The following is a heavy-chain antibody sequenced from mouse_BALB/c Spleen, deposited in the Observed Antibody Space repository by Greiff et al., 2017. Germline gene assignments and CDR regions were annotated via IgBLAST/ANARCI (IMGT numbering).Heavy chain of an antibody. J-gene: IGHJ1*01. CDR3: ARSTGGYFDV. CDR1: GYSITSDYA. D-gene: IGHD1-1*01. CDR2: ISYSGST. V-gene: IGHV3-2*02. Sequence: EVHLVESGPGLVKPSQSLSLTCTVTGYSITSDYAWNWIRQFPGNKLEWMGYISYSGSTSYNPSLKSRISITRDTSKNQFFLQLNSVTTEDTATYYCARSTGGYFDVWGAGTTVTVSS.